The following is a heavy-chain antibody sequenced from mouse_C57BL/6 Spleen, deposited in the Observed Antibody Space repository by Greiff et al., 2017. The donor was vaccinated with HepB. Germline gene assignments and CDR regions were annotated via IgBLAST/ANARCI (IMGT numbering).Heavy chain of an antibody. D-gene: IGHD4-1*01. CDR1: GYTFTSYW. CDR3: ARWLTGTSGDFDV. CDR2: IDPSSGGT. V-gene: IGHV1-72*01. J-gene: IGHJ1*03. Sequence: QVQLQQPGAELVKPGASVKLSCKASGYTFTSYWMHWVKQRPGRGLEWIARIDPSSGGTKYDEKFKSQVTLSVDNASSTAYMQLSSLTSEDSAVYYCARWLTGTSGDFDVWGTGTTVTVSS.